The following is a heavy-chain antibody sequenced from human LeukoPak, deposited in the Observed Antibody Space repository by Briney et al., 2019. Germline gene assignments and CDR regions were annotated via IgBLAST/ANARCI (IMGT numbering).Heavy chain of an antibody. Sequence: GGSLILSCAASGFTFSNYWMHWVRQAPGEGLVWVSRINTDGSTTSYADSVKGRFTISRDNSKNTLYLQMNSLRAEDTAVYYCARDQSETEPGIFDYWGQGTLVTVSS. J-gene: IGHJ4*02. CDR2: INTDGSTT. CDR3: ARDQSETEPGIFDY. D-gene: IGHD1-14*01. V-gene: IGHV3-74*01. CDR1: GFTFSNYW.